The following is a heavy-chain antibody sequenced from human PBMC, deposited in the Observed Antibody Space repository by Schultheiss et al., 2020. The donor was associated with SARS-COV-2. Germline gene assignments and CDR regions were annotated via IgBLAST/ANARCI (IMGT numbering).Heavy chain of an antibody. J-gene: IGHJ4*02. CDR3: ARDGDY. Sequence: GGSLRLSCAASGFTFSDHYMDWVRQAPGKGLEWVAVISYDGSNKYYADSVKGRFTISRDNSKNTLYLQMNSLRAEDTAVYYCARDGDYWGQGTLVTVSS. CDR1: GFTFSDHY. CDR2: ISYDGSNK. V-gene: IGHV3-30*03.